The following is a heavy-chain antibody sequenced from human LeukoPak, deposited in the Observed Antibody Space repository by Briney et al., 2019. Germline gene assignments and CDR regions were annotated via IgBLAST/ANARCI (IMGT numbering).Heavy chain of an antibody. D-gene: IGHD2-15*01. CDR1: GFTFSSYG. Sequence: PGGSLRLSCAASGFTFSSYGMNWVRQAPGKGLEWVSYISSSGSTIYYADSVKGRFTISRDNAKNSLYLQMSSLRAEDTAVYYCARDCGGGSCYGPYDAFDIWGQGTMVTVSS. CDR3: ARDCGGGSCYGPYDAFDI. J-gene: IGHJ3*02. CDR2: ISSSGSTI. V-gene: IGHV3-48*03.